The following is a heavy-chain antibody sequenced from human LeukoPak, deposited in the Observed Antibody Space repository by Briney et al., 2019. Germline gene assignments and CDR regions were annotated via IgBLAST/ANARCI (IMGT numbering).Heavy chain of an antibody. CDR3: AELGITMIGGV. Sequence: GGSLRLSCVASGFTYSHYGMNWVRQAPGKGLEWVSGITSDSRGIYYADSVKGRFTISRDNAKNSLYLQMNSLRAEDTAVYYCAELGITMIGGVWGKGTTVTISS. CDR1: GFTYSHYG. V-gene: IGHV3-21*01. J-gene: IGHJ6*04. CDR2: ITSDSRGI. D-gene: IGHD3-10*02.